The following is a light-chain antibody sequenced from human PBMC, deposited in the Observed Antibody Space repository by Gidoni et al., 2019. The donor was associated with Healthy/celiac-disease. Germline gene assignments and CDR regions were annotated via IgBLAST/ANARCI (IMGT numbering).Light chain of an antibody. V-gene: IGKV3-20*01. Sequence: DIVLTQSPGTLSLSPGERATLSCRASQSVRSYLAWYPQKPGQAPRLLIYGASNRATGIPDRFSGSGSGTDFTLTISRLEPEDFAVYYCQQYLSFWTFGQGTKVDIK. CDR1: QSVRSY. J-gene: IGKJ1*01. CDR2: GAS. CDR3: QQYLSFWT.